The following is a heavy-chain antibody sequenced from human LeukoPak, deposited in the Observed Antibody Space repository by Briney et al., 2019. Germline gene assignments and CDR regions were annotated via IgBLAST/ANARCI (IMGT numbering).Heavy chain of an antibody. CDR2: ISAYNGNT. V-gene: IGHV1-18*01. CDR3: ARDTGIAAAGKGGWFDP. D-gene: IGHD6-13*01. J-gene: IGHJ5*02. CDR1: GYTFTSYG. Sequence: ASVKVSCKASGYTFTSYGSSWVRHAPGQGLEWMGWISAYNGNTNYAQKLQGRVTMTTDTSTNTAYMELRSLRSDDTAVYYCARDTGIAAAGKGGWFDPWGQGTLVTVSS.